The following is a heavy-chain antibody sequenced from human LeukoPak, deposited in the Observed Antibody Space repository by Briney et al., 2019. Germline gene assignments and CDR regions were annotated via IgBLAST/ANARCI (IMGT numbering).Heavy chain of an antibody. J-gene: IGHJ5*02. Sequence: SETLSLTCSVSGYSISSGFYWDWIRQPPGKGLEWIGSIYHDGSTYYNPSLKTRVTMSVDTSKNQFSLKLSSVTAADTAVYYCARGPLTMTRGFDPWGQGTLVTVSS. CDR1: GYSISSGFY. CDR2: IYHDGST. D-gene: IGHD4-17*01. V-gene: IGHV4-38-2*02. CDR3: ARGPLTMTRGFDP.